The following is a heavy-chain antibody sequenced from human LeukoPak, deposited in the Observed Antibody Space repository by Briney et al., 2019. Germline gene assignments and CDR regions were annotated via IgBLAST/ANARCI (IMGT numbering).Heavy chain of an antibody. J-gene: IGHJ4*01. Sequence: PGGSLRLSRAVSGFTLSIYTMNWVRQSPGKGLEWGSSISSSSNYIYYADSVQGRFTITRDNAKNSLYLQMNSLRAEDTAVYYCARDYDGGGYFGYWGQGTLVTVSS. CDR2: ISSSSNYI. V-gene: IGHV3-21*01. D-gene: IGHD3-22*01. CDR3: ARDYDGGGYFGY. CDR1: GFTLSIYT.